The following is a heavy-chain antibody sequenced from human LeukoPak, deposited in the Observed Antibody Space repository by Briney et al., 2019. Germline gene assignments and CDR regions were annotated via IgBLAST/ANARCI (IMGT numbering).Heavy chain of an antibody. CDR3: AKTRDYFDY. D-gene: IGHD2-2*01. Sequence: GGSLRLSCAASEFSFNNYAMSWVRQAPGKGLEWVSAISAGGDTTYCADSVKGRFTISRDNSKNTLYLQMNSLRADDTALYYCAKTRDYFDYWGQGALVTVSS. CDR1: EFSFNNYA. J-gene: IGHJ4*02. CDR2: ISAGGDTT. V-gene: IGHV3-23*01.